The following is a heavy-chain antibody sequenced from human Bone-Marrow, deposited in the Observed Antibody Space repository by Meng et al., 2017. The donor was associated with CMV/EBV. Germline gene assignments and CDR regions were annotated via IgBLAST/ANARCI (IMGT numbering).Heavy chain of an antibody. Sequence: SEPLSLTCAVYGGSFSGYYWSWIRQPPGKGLEWIGEINHSGSTNYNPSLKSRVTISVDTSKNQFSLKLSSVTAADTAVYYCARVLWRGYYHRTYYGMDVWGQGTTVTVSS. CDR1: GGSFSGYY. CDR2: INHSGST. J-gene: IGHJ6*02. CDR3: ARVLWRGYYHRTYYGMDV. V-gene: IGHV4-34*01. D-gene: IGHD3-3*01.